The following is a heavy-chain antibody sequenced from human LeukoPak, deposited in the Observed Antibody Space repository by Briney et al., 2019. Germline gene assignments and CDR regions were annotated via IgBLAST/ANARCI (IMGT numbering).Heavy chain of an antibody. V-gene: IGHV3-23*01. Sequence: GGSLRLSCAVTGFTFSSYAMSRVRQAPGKGLEWVSAISGSGGSTYYADSVKGRFTISRDNSKNTLYLQMNSLRAEDTAVYYCAKDMVRDTADAFDIWGQGTMVTVSS. D-gene: IGHD3-10*01. J-gene: IGHJ3*02. CDR3: AKDMVRDTADAFDI. CDR2: ISGSGGST. CDR1: GFTFSSYA.